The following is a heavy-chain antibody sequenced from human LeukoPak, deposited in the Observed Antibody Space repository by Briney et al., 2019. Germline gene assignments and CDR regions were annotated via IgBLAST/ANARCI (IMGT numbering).Heavy chain of an antibody. CDR1: GFTFSSYD. CDR2: IGTAGEI. Sequence: GGSLRLSCAASGFTFSSYDIHWVRQATGKGLEWVSGIGTAGEIYYPGSVKGRFTISRESAKNSLYLQMNSLRAGDTAVYYCARAAYSSTSYSRYFDLWGRGTLVTVSS. V-gene: IGHV3-13*01. D-gene: IGHD6-13*01. CDR3: ARAAYSSTSYSRYFDL. J-gene: IGHJ2*01.